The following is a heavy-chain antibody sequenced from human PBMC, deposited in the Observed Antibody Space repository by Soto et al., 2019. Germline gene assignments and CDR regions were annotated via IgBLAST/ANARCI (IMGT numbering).Heavy chain of an antibody. CDR2: INAGNGNT. D-gene: IGHD5-12*01. V-gene: IGHV1-3*01. CDR1: GYTFTSYA. J-gene: IGHJ6*02. CDR3: ARALGYSGYAGMDV. Sequence: ASVKVSCKASGYTFTSYAMHWVRQAPGQRLEWMGWINAGNGNTKYSQKFQGRVTITRDTSASTAYMELSSLRSDDTAVYYCARALGYSGYAGMDVWGQGTTVTVSS.